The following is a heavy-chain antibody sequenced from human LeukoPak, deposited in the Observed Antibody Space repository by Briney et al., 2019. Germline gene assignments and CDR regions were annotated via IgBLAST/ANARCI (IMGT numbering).Heavy chain of an antibody. CDR3: ARALPPRGMATIMGAFDI. J-gene: IGHJ3*02. V-gene: IGHV3-53*04. D-gene: IGHD5-24*01. Sequence: PGGSLRLSCAASGFTVSSNYMSWVRHAPGNGLELVSVIYSGGSTYYAESVKGRFTISRHNSENTLYLQMNSLRAEDTAVYYCARALPPRGMATIMGAFDIWGQGTMVTVSS. CDR2: IYSGGST. CDR1: GFTVSSNY.